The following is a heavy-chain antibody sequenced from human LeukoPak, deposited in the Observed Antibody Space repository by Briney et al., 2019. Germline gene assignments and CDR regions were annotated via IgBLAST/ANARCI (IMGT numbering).Heavy chain of an antibody. Sequence: PGGSLRLSCAASGFTVSESWMSWVRQGPGKGLEWVGRIKSKGDGGTTDHAAPVKGRFTISRDDSKNTLILQMNSLKTEDTAVYYCTTYSSRDAFDIWGQGTMVIVSS. CDR2: IKSKGDGGTT. J-gene: IGHJ3*02. D-gene: IGHD3-22*01. V-gene: IGHV3-15*01. CDR1: GFTVSESW. CDR3: TTYSSRDAFDI.